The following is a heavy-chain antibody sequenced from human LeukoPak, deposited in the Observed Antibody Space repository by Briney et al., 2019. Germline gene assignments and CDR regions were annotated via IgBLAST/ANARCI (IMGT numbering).Heavy chain of an antibody. D-gene: IGHD1-26*01. J-gene: IGHJ6*03. CDR3: ANGLAASGNFLLRDYYYFIDV. Sequence: RSGGSLRLSCVASGFTFNNYAMHWVRQAPGKGLGWVSTINGNGAATYYADSFKGRFLISRDDSKSTVYLRMNKLRVEDSGLYYCANGLAASGNFLLRDYYYFIDVWGKGTTVIVS. CDR1: GFTFNNYA. CDR2: INGNGAAT. V-gene: IGHV3-23*01.